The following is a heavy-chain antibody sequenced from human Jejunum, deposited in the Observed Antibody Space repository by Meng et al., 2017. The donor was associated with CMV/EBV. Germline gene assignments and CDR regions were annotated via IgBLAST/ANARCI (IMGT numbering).Heavy chain of an antibody. J-gene: IGHJ4*02. CDR3: VRSGRYFDGLSR. V-gene: IGHV4-34*02. D-gene: IGHD3-9*01. CDR2: INDRGIT. Sequence: QVQLQQWGAGPLRPSETLSLTCAVYDGSLSGYYWSWIRQPPGKGLEWIGEINDRGITNYNPSLKSRVTISIDTSRNQFSLKLNSVTAADTAVYFCVRSGRYFDGLSRRGQVTLVTVSS. CDR1: DGSLSGYY.